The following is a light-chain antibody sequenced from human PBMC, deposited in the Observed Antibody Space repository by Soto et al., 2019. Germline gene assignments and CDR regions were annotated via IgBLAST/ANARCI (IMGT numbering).Light chain of an antibody. J-gene: IGKJ1*01. V-gene: IGKV3-20*01. CDR3: QQYGSSPWT. Sequence: EIVLPQSPGTLSLSPGERATLSFRASQSVSSSYLAWYQQKPGQAPRLLIYGASSRATGIPDRFSGSGSGTDFTLTISRLEPEDFAVYYCQQYGSSPWTFGQGTKVDI. CDR1: QSVSSSY. CDR2: GAS.